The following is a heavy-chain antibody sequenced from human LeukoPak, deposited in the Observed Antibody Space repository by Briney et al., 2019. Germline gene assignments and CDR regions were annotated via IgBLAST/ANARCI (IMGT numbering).Heavy chain of an antibody. J-gene: IGHJ4*02. CDR2: FYYSGST. Sequence: SETLSLTCTVSGASSGGYYWSWIRQPPGKGPEWIGHFYYSGSTNYNPSLKSRVTISRDTSKKQFSLKLSSVTAADTAVYYCARGIMSSVPLYDFWGQGTLVTVSS. CDR3: ARGIMSSVPLYDF. V-gene: IGHV4-59*01. CDR1: GASSGGYY. D-gene: IGHD3-16*01.